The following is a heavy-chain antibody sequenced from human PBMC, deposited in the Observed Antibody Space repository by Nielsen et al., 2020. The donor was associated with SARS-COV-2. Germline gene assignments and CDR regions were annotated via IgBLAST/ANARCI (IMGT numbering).Heavy chain of an antibody. Sequence: WIRQPPGKGLEWIGYIYYSGSTNYNPSLKSRVTISVDTSKNQFSLKLSSVTAADTAVYYCARDRNSSSRYGYYYYYYGMDVWGQGTTVTVSS. CDR3: ARDRNSSSRYGYYYYYYGMDV. V-gene: IGHV4-59*12. D-gene: IGHD6-13*01. J-gene: IGHJ6*02. CDR2: IYYSGST.